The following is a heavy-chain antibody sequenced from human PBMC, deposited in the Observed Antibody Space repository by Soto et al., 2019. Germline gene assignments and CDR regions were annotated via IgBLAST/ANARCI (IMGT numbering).Heavy chain of an antibody. V-gene: IGHV4-39*01. Sequence: SETLSLTCTVSGGSISSSSYYWGWIRQPPGKGLEWIGSIYYSGSTYYNQSLKSRVTISVDTSKNQFSLKLSSVTTADTAVYYCARHGGSGSDFDYWGQGTLVTVS. D-gene: IGHD1-26*01. J-gene: IGHJ4*02. CDR2: IYYSGST. CDR1: GGSISSSSYY. CDR3: ARHGGSGSDFDY.